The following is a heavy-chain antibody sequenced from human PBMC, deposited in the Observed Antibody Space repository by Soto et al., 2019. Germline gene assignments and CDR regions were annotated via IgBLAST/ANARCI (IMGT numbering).Heavy chain of an antibody. Sequence: SETLSVTCTVSGGSVSSVSYYWSWIRQPPGKGLELIGYLYYSGSTNYNPSLKSRVTISVDTSQKQFSLKLSSVTAADTAVYYRARVPLINSGWYVGYFDXWGQGTLVTVSX. V-gene: IGHV4-61*01. CDR3: ARVPLINSGWYVGYFDX. CDR2: LYYSGST. J-gene: IGHJ4*02. D-gene: IGHD6-19*01. CDR1: GGSVSSVSYY.